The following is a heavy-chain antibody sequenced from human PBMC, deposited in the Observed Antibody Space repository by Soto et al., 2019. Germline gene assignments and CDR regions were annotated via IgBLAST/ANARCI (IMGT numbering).Heavy chain of an antibody. CDR3: ATSYGSGYRAFDY. CDR1: GDTFAFYS. V-gene: IGHV1-69*02. D-gene: IGHD3-10*01. CDR2: INPILSMS. Sequence: QVQLVKSGAEVKRPGSSVKVSSKASGDTFAFYSINWVRQAPGLGLEWMGRINPILSMSNYAQRFQGRVTMTADKSTSTAYMVLNSLRSEDTAIYYCATSYGSGYRAFDYWGQGALVTVSS. J-gene: IGHJ4*02.